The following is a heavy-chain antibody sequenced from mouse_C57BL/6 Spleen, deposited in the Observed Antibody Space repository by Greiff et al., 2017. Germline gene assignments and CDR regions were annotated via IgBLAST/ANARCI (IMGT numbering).Heavy chain of an antibody. CDR3: ARVDYDAYFDY. V-gene: IGHV1-64*01. CDR1: GYTFTSYW. Sequence: QVQLQQPGAELVKPGASVKLSCKASGYTFTSYWMHWVKQRPGQGLEWIGMIHPNSGSTNYNEKFKGKATLTVDKSSSTAYMQLSSLTSEDSAVYYCARVDYDAYFDYWGQGTTLTVSS. CDR2: IHPNSGST. D-gene: IGHD2-4*01. J-gene: IGHJ2*01.